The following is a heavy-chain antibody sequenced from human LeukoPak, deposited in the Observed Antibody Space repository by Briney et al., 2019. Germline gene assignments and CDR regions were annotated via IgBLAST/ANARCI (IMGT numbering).Heavy chain of an antibody. CDR3: ARDIWAAARPFDI. CDR1: GFTFSSYG. CDR2: IWYDGSNK. V-gene: IGHV3-33*01. Sequence: GRSLRLSCAASGFTFSSYGMHWVRQAPGKGLEWVAVIWYDGSNKYYADSVKGRFTISRDNSKNTLYLQMNSLRAEDTAVYYCARDIWAAARPFDIWGQGTMVTVSS. J-gene: IGHJ3*02. D-gene: IGHD6-13*01.